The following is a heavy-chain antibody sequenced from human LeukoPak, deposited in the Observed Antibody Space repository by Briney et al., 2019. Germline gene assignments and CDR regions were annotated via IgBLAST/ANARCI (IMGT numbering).Heavy chain of an antibody. CDR3: ARDKGSSWYNYYYYYMDV. CDR2: IKQDGSEK. Sequence: GGSLRLSCAASGFTFSSYWMSWVRQAPGKGLEWEANIKQDGSEKYYVDSVKGRFTISRDNAKNSLYLQMNSLRAEDTAVYYCARDKGSSWYNYYYYYMDVWGKGTTVTVSS. CDR1: GFTFSSYW. D-gene: IGHD6-13*01. J-gene: IGHJ6*03. V-gene: IGHV3-7*01.